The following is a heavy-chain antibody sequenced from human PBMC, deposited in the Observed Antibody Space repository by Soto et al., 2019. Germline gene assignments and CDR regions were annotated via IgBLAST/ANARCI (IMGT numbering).Heavy chain of an antibody. CDR2: IYNSGST. V-gene: IGHV4-59*01. CDR3: ARDMSRVVVAATLGAWFDP. J-gene: IGHJ5*02. CDR1: GGSISSYY. D-gene: IGHD2-15*01. Sequence: SETLSLTCTVSGGSISSYYWSWIRQPPGKGLEWIGYIYNSGSTNYNPSLKSRVTISVDTSKNQFSLKPSSVTAADTAVYYCARDMSRVVVAATLGAWFDPWGQGTLVTVSS.